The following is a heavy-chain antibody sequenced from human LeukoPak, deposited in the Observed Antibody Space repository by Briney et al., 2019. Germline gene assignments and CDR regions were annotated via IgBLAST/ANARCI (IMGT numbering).Heavy chain of an antibody. CDR3: ARDDCTNGVCYYGMDV. J-gene: IGHJ6*02. V-gene: IGHV4-59*01. Sequence: SETLSLTCTVSGGSISSYYWSWIRQPPGKGLEWIGYIYYSGSTNYNPSLKSRVTISVDTSKNQFSLKLSSVTAADTAVYYCARDDCTNGVCYYGMDVWGQGTTVTVS. CDR2: IYYSGST. D-gene: IGHD2-8*01. CDR1: GGSISSYY.